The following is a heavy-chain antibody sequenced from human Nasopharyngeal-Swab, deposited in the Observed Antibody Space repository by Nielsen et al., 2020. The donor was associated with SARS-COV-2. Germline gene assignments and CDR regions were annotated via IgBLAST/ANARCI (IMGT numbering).Heavy chain of an antibody. V-gene: IGHV1-3*01. J-gene: IGHJ6*02. CDR1: GYTFTSYA. CDR3: ATALAVAGGKDGVHYYYGMDV. D-gene: IGHD6-19*01. Sequence: ASVKVSCKASGYTFTSYALHWVRQAPGQRLEWMGWINAGNGNTIYSQKFQGRVTMTEDTSTDTAYMELSSLRSEDTAVYYCATALAVAGGKDGVHYYYGMDVWGQGTTVTVSS. CDR2: INAGNGNT.